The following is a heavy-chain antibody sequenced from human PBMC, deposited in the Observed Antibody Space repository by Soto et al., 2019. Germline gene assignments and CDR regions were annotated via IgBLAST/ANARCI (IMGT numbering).Heavy chain of an antibody. Sequence: EVQLVESGGDLVQPGGSLRLSCAASGFALRDYSMNWVRQAPGKGLEWVSYINSASSVIYYADSVKGRFTISRDNAKNSLYLQMTSLRAEDTALYYCVRGRVVTTPGPNFDYWGQGTLVTVSS. CDR2: INSASSVI. D-gene: IGHD3-3*01. V-gene: IGHV3-48*01. CDR3: VRGRVVTTPGPNFDY. J-gene: IGHJ4*02. CDR1: GFALRDYS.